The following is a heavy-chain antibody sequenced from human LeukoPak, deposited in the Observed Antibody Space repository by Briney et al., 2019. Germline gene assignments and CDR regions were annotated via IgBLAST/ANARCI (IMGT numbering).Heavy chain of an antibody. CDR2: IIPILGIA. CDR3: AREGIGNYYYGMDV. Sequence: GASVKVSCKASGGTFSSYAISWVRHAPGQGLEWMGRIIPILGIANYAQKFQGRVTITADKSTSTAYMELSSLRSEDTAVYYCAREGIGNYYYGMDVWGQGTTVTVSS. V-gene: IGHV1-69*04. CDR1: GGTFSSYA. J-gene: IGHJ6*02. D-gene: IGHD1-26*01.